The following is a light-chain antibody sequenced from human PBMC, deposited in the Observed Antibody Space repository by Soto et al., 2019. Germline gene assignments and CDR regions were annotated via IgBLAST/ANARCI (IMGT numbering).Light chain of an antibody. CDR2: AAS. J-gene: IGKJ1*01. CDR3: QQYGSSPRT. Sequence: EIVLTQSPGTLSLSPGERATLSCRASQSVISSHLAWYQQKPGQAPRLLIYAASSRAAGIPDRFSGSGSGKDFTLTISRLEPEDFAVYYCQQYGSSPRTFGQGTKVDVK. CDR1: QSVISSH. V-gene: IGKV3-20*01.